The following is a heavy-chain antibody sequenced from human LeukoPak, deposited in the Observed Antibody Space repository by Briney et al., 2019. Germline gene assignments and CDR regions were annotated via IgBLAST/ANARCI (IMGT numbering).Heavy chain of an antibody. CDR3: ARGLQH. J-gene: IGHJ1*01. V-gene: IGHV4-59*11. CDR2: IYNSGST. CDR1: GVSISRHY. Sequence: PSETLSLTCTVSGVSISRHYWSCIRQPPGKGLEWLGDIYNSGSTNYNPSLKSRVTISVDTSKNQFSLKLSSVTAADTAVYYCARGLQHWGQGTLVTVSS.